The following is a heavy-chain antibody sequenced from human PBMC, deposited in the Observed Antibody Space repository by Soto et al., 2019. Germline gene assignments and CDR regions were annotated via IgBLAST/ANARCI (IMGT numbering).Heavy chain of an antibody. Sequence: ASVKVSCKASGYTFTNHGISWVRQAPGQGVEWVGWVSGYNDKTKSAQKFQGRVTMTTDTSTSTAYMELRSLRSDDTAVYYCARDFYPVAYFFDYWGQGTLVTVSS. V-gene: IGHV1-18*04. CDR1: GYTFTNHG. CDR2: VSGYNDKT. CDR3: ARDFYPVAYFFDY. J-gene: IGHJ4*02. D-gene: IGHD2-21*01.